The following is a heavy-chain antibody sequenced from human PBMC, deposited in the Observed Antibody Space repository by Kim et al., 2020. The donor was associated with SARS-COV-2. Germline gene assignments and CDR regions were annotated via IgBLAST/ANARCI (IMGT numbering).Heavy chain of an antibody. CDR2: IYYSGRT. V-gene: IGHV4-61*01. J-gene: IGHJ6*02. CDR1: GGSVSSVRYY. Sequence: SETLSLTCTVSGGSVSSVRYYWSWIRQSPGKGLEWIGNIYYSGRTDYNPSLKSRVTLSGDTSKNQLSLKLSSVTAADTAVYYCARGAYFGSGSYNGLDVWGQGTPVIVSS. CDR3: ARGAYFGSGSYNGLDV. D-gene: IGHD3-10*01.